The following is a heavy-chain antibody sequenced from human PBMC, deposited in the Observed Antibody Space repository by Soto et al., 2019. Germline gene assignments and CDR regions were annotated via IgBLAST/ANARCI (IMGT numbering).Heavy chain of an antibody. CDR1: GGTFSSYA. J-gene: IGHJ5*02. Sequence: SVKVSCKASGGTFSSYAISWVRQAPGQGLEWMGGIIPIFGTANYAQKFQGRVTITADESMSTAYMELSSLRSEDTAVYYCARDRGGYDSSGYYTNWLDPWGQGTLDTVSS. CDR3: ARDRGGYDSSGYYTNWLDP. CDR2: IIPIFGTA. D-gene: IGHD3-22*01. V-gene: IGHV1-69*13.